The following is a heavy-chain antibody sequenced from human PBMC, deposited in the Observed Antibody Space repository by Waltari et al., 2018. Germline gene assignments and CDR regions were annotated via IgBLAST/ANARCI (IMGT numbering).Heavy chain of an antibody. CDR2: ISSSSSTI. Sequence: EVQLVESGGGLVQPGGSLRLSCAASGLTFSSYSMNWVRQAPGKGLEWVSYISSSSSTIYYADSVKGRFTISRDNAKNSLYLQMNSLRAEDTAVYYCARASGGSDYYYYYYMDVWGKGTTVTVSS. V-gene: IGHV3-48*04. J-gene: IGHJ6*03. CDR1: GLTFSSYS. CDR3: ARASGGSDYYYYYYMDV. D-gene: IGHD2-15*01.